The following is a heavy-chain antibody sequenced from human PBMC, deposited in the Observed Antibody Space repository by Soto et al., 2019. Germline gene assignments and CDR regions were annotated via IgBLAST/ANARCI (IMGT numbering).Heavy chain of an antibody. CDR1: GGSISSYY. Sequence: SETLSLTCTVSGGSISSYYWSWIRQPPGKGLEWIGYIYYSGSTNYNPSLKSRVTISVDTSKNQFSLKLSSVTAADTAVYYCASTDSSSWYFWFDPWGQGTLVTVSS. J-gene: IGHJ5*02. D-gene: IGHD6-13*01. V-gene: IGHV4-59*01. CDR3: ASTDSSSWYFWFDP. CDR2: IYYSGST.